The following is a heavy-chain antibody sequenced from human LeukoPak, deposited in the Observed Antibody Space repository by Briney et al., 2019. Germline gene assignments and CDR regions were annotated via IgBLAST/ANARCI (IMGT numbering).Heavy chain of an antibody. CDR3: ATGPYGPRGSVWFDP. J-gene: IGHJ5*02. Sequence: ASVKVSCKVSGYTLTELSMHWVRQAPGKGLEWMGGFDPEDGETICAQKFQGRVTMTEDTSTDTAYMELSSLRSEDTAVYYCATGPYGPRGSVWFDPWGQGTLVTVSS. D-gene: IGHD4-17*01. CDR1: GYTLTELS. V-gene: IGHV1-24*01. CDR2: FDPEDGET.